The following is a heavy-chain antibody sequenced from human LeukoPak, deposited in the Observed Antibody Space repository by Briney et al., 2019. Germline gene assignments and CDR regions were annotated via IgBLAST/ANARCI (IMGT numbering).Heavy chain of an antibody. V-gene: IGHV3-7*01. CDR1: VFALSAYW. CDR3: ARDYTATGAMDV. J-gene: IGHJ6*02. D-gene: IGHD2-21*02. Sequence: AGGSLRLSCAASVFALSAYWMNWVRKAPGKGLQWLANIKQDGTVQHYVDSVKGRFTISRDNAKNSLFLQMNSLRAEDTALYYCARDYTATGAMDVWGQGTTVTVS. CDR2: IKQDGTVQ.